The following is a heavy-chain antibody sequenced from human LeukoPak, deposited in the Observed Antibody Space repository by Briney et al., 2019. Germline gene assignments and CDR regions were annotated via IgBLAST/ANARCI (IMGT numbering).Heavy chain of an antibody. CDR3: ARGPASYGKYYFDY. CDR1: GGSISSGGYY. CDR2: IYYSGST. D-gene: IGHD5-18*01. V-gene: IGHV4-31*03. Sequence: PSQTLSLTCTVSGGSISSGGYYWSWIRQHPGKGLEWIGYIYYSGSTYYNPSLKSRVTISVDTSKNQFSLKLSSVTAADTAVYYCARGPASYGKYYFDYWGQGTLVTVSS. J-gene: IGHJ4*02.